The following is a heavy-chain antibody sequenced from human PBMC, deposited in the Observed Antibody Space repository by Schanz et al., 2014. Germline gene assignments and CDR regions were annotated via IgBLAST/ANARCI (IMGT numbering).Heavy chain of an antibody. CDR1: GFNFSNYA. CDR2: MRFDGSKK. Sequence: QVQLVESGGGVVQPGGSLRLSCAASGFNFSNYAMHWVRQAPGKGLEWVAVMRFDGSKKYYADSVKGRFTISRDNSKNTLYQQMSSQIAEDTTVYYCSNDRELWFGGVSGPFDYWGQGTLVTVSS. J-gene: IGHJ4*02. V-gene: IGHV3-30*02. D-gene: IGHD3-10*01. CDR3: SNDRELWFGGVSGPFDY.